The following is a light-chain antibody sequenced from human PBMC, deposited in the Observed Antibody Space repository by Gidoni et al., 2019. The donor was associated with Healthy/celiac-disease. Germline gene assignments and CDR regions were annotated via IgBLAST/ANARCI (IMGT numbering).Light chain of an antibody. V-gene: IGKV1-33*01. CDR3: QQYDNLPMCS. Sequence: IQMTQSPSSLSASVGDRVTITCQASQDISNYLNWYQQKPGKAPKLLIYDASNLETGVPSRFSGSGSGTDFTFNISSLQPEDIETYYCQQYDNLPMCSFXQXTKLEIK. CDR2: DAS. J-gene: IGKJ2*04. CDR1: QDISNY.